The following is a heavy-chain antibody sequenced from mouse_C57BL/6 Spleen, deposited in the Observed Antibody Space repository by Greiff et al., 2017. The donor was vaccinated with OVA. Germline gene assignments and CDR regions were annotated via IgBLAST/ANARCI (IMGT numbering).Heavy chain of an antibody. CDR2: IHPNSGST. CDR3: LYSNYEGAFFFDY. Sequence: QVQLQQPGAELVKPGASVKLSCKASGYTFTSYWMHWVKQRPGQGLEWIGMIHPNSGSTNYNEKFKSKATLTVDKSSSTAYMQLSSLTSEDSAVYYGLYSNYEGAFFFDYWGQGTTLTVSS. V-gene: IGHV1-64*01. J-gene: IGHJ2*01. D-gene: IGHD2-5*01. CDR1: GYTFTSYW.